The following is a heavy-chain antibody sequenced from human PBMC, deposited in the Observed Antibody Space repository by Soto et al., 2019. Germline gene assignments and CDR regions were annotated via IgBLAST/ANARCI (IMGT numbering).Heavy chain of an antibody. D-gene: IGHD3-22*01. V-gene: IGHV3-11*01. Sequence: PGGSLRLSCAASGFTFSDYYMSLIRQAPGKGLEWVSYISSSGSTIYYADSVKGRFTISRDNAKNSLYLQMNSLRAEDTAVYYCSGYYSYAFDIWGQGTMVTVSS. CDR2: ISSSGSTI. J-gene: IGHJ3*02. CDR3: SGYYSYAFDI. CDR1: GFTFSDYY.